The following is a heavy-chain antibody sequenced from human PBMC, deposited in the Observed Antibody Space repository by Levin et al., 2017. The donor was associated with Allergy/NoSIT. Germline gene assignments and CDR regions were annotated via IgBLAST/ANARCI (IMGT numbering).Heavy chain of an antibody. CDR3: ANYREGAGGRGY. CDR2: ILYSGGT. Sequence: SQTLSLPCTVSGASVRSDTYHWRWIRQPPGKGLEWIGYILYSGGTSYNPSLKSRVTISTDTSNNQFSLKVNSVTAADTAVYYCANYREGAGGRGYWGQGTLVTVSS. CDR1: GASVRSDTYH. V-gene: IGHV4-30-4*01. D-gene: IGHD1-1*01. J-gene: IGHJ4*02.